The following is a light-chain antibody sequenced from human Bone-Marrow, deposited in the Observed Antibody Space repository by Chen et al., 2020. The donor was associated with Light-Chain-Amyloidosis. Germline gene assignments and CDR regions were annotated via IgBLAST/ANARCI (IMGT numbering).Light chain of an antibody. CDR1: DLPTKY. Sequence: SYELTQPPSVSVSPGQTARITCSGDDLPTKYAYWYQQKPGQAPVLVIHRDTERPSGISERFSGSSSGTTASWTISGVQAEDEAGYHCQSADSSGTYEVIFGGGTKLTVL. CDR2: RDT. V-gene: IGLV3-25*03. CDR3: QSADSSGTYEVI. J-gene: IGLJ2*01.